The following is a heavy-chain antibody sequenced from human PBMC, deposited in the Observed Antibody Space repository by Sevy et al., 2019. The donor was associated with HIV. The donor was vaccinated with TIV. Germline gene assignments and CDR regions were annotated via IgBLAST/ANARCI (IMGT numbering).Heavy chain of an antibody. D-gene: IGHD6-13*01. V-gene: IGHV3-30-3*01. CDR1: GLTFSSYA. CDR2: ISYDGSNK. Sequence: GGSLRLSCAASGLTFSSYAMHWVRQAPGKGLEWVAVISYDGSNKYYADSVKGRFTISRDNSKNTLYLQMNSLRAEDTAVYYCARDAFMEIAAAAPSNWFDPWGQGTLVTVSS. J-gene: IGHJ5*02. CDR3: ARDAFMEIAAAAPSNWFDP.